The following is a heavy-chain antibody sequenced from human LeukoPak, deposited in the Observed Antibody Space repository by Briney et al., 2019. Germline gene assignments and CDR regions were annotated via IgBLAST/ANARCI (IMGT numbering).Heavy chain of an antibody. CDR2: IYYSGST. J-gene: IGHJ5*02. V-gene: IGHV4-30-4*01. CDR1: GGSISSGDYY. CDR3: ARGDYGGIAAAGTPYNWFDP. Sequence: SETLSVTCTVSGGSISSGDYYWSWIRQPPGKGLEWIGYIYYSGSTYYNPSLKSRVTISVDTSENQFSLKLSSVTAADTAVYYCARGDYGGIAAAGTPYNWFDPWGQGTLVTVSS. D-gene: IGHD6-13*01.